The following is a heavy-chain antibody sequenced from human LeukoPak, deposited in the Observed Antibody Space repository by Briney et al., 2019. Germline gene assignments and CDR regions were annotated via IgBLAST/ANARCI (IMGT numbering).Heavy chain of an antibody. CDR2: FYYSGST. J-gene: IGHJ4*02. V-gene: IGHV4-59*01. CDR1: GGSFSTYY. D-gene: IGHD1-26*01. Sequence: SETLSHTCTVTGGSFSTYYWSWIRQTPGKGLEWIGHFYYSGSTTYNPSLKSRVTISVDTSRDQFSLKLTSVSAADTAVYYCARGQGGNYYLNYFDYWGQGALVTVSS. CDR3: ARGQGGNYYLNYFDY.